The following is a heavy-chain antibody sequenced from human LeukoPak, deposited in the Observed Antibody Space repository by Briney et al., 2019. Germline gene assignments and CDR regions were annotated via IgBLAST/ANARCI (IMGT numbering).Heavy chain of an antibody. D-gene: IGHD3-10*01. CDR1: GYTFTSYG. V-gene: IGHV1-18*01. Sequence: ASVKVSCKASGYTFTSYGISWVRQAPGQGLEWMGWISAYNGNTNYAQKLQGRVTMTTDTSTSTAYMELRSLRPDDTAVYYCARDLARDGSGSYYPGDNWFDPWGQGTLVTVSS. J-gene: IGHJ5*02. CDR2: ISAYNGNT. CDR3: ARDLARDGSGSYYPGDNWFDP.